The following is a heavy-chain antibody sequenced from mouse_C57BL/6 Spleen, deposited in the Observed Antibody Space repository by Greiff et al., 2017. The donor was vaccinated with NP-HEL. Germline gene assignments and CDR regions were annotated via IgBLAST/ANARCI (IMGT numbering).Heavy chain of an antibody. CDR3: ARSGYYSNYWYYYAMDY. CDR2: INPNNGGT. D-gene: IGHD2-5*01. CDR1: GYTFTDYN. Sequence: EVKLMESGPELVKPGASVKIPCKASGYTFTDYNMDWVKQSHGKSLEWIGDINPNNGGTIYNQKFKGKATLTVDKSSSTAYMELRSLTSEDTAVYYCARSGYYSNYWYYYAMDYWGQGTSVTVSS. J-gene: IGHJ4*01. V-gene: IGHV1-18*01.